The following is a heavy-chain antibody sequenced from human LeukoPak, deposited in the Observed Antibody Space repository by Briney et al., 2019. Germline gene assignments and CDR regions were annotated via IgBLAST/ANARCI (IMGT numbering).Heavy chain of an antibody. Sequence: GGSLRLSCAASGFTFSSYAMSWVRQAPGKGLEWVSAISGSGGSTYYADSVTGRFTISRDNSKNTLYLQMNSLRAEDTAVYYCALSGDGVQEFDPWGQGTLVTVSS. CDR1: GFTFSSYA. V-gene: IGHV3-23*01. D-gene: IGHD3-10*01. CDR2: ISGSGGST. CDR3: ALSGDGVQEFDP. J-gene: IGHJ5*02.